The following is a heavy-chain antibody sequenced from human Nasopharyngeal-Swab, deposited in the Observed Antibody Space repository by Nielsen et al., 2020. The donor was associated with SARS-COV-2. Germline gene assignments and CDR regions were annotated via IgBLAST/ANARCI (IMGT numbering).Heavy chain of an antibody. V-gene: IGHV4-59*01. CDR1: GGSISSYY. D-gene: IGHD3-10*01. CDR3: ARAYYYGSGSSFDY. Sequence: SETLSLTSTVPGGSISSYYWSWIRQPPGKGLEWIGYIYYSGSTNYNPSLKSRVTISVDTSKNQFSLKLSSVTAADTAVYYCARAYYYGSGSSFDYWGQGTLVTVSS. J-gene: IGHJ4*02. CDR2: IYYSGST.